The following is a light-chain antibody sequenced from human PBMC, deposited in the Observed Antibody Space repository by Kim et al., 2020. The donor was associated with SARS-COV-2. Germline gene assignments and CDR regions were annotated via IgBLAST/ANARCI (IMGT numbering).Light chain of an antibody. CDR1: QSIRRAL. V-gene: IGKV3-20*01. J-gene: IGKJ4*01. CDR2: GAS. CDR3: QQYGTTPLT. Sequence: LSPGKTAPPSCRANQSIRRALLAWYQQTPGQAPRLLLSGASIRATGIPDRFSGSGSGTDFTLTISRLETDDFAVYYCQQYGTTPLTFGGGTKLEI.